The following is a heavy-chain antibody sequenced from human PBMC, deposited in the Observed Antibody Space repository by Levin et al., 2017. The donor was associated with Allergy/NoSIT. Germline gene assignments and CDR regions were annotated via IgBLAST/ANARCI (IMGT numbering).Heavy chain of an antibody. CDR2: INPITTYI. D-gene: IGHD3/OR15-3a*01. Sequence: GGSLRLSCAASGFTFSSYALNWVRQAPGKGLEWVSSINPITTYIYYADSVRGRFTISRDNARNSLYLQMRSLRPEDTAVYYCTRDDNWSGYQRFDAMDVWGQGTTVTVSS. J-gene: IGHJ6*02. V-gene: IGHV3-21*01. CDR3: TRDDNWSGYQRFDAMDV. CDR1: GFTFSSYA.